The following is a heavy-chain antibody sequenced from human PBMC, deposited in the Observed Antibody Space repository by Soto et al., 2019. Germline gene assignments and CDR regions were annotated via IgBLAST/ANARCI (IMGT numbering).Heavy chain of an antibody. CDR1: GFTLSDYA. D-gene: IGHD4-4*01. Sequence: EVHLLESGGGLVQPGGSLRLSCAAAGFTLSDYAMSWVRQAPEKGLEWVAVIVGRGGGTFYADSVKGRFIVSRDNSKNTLYLQMNSLSAEDTAVYFCAYCSSSGVPIDYWGQGTLVTVSS. CDR2: IVGRGGGT. CDR3: AYCSSSGVPIDY. V-gene: IGHV3-23*01. J-gene: IGHJ4*02.